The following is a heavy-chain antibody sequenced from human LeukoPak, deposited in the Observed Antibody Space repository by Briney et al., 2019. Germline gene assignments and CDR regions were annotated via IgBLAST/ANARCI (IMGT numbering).Heavy chain of an antibody. CDR2: IRNTVYGGTI. V-gene: IGHV3-49*04. CDR3: SRSTWRYTMDV. J-gene: IGHJ6*02. D-gene: IGHD5-24*01. CDR1: GFTFSSYA. Sequence: GGSLRLSCAASGFTFSSYAMSWVRQAPGKGLEWVGFIRNTVYGGTIKYAAAVKGRFTISRDDSKSIAYLQMNSLQSEDTAVYFCSRSTWRYTMDVWGQGPRSPSP.